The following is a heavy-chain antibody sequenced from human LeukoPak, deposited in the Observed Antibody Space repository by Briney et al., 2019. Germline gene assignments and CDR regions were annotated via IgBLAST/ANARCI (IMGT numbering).Heavy chain of an antibody. CDR3: ARDLILSTVTTGLGY. Sequence: SETLSLTCTVSGGSISSSSYYWGWIRQPPGKGLEWIGSIYYSGSTYYNPSLKSRVTISVDTFKNQFSLKLSSVTAADTAVYYCARDLILSTVTTGLGYWGQGTLVTVSS. CDR2: IYYSGST. CDR1: GGSISSSSYY. V-gene: IGHV4-39*07. D-gene: IGHD4-17*01. J-gene: IGHJ4*02.